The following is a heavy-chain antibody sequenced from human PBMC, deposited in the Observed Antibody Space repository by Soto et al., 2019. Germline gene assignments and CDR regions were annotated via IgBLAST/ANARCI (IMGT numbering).Heavy chain of an antibody. CDR2: ICHSGST. V-gene: IGHV4-4*02. CDR1: GGSVSSSNW. D-gene: IGHD3-22*01. CDR3: ASVGSDYDNSGYYLP. Sequence: PSETLSLTCIVSGGSVSSSNWWSWVRQPPGKGLEWIGEICHSGSTTYNPSLKSRATISVDKSENQFSLRLESVTAADTAVYYCASVGSDYDNSGYYLPWGPGTLVTVSS. J-gene: IGHJ5*02.